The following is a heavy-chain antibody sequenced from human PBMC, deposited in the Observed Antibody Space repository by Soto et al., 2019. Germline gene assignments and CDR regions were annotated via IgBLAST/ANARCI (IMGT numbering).Heavy chain of an antibody. D-gene: IGHD3-22*01. J-gene: IGHJ4*02. CDR2: IDWDDDK. CDR1: GFSLTTSSMC. CDR3: ARGKYYYDSSGYYYDY. V-gene: IGHV2-70*01. Sequence: SGPTLVNPTQTLTLTCTFSGFSLTTSSMCVRWIRQPPGKALEWLALIDWDDDKYYITSLKTRLTISKDTSKNQVVLTMTNMDPVDTATYYCARGKYYYDSSGYYYDYWGPGTLVTVPS.